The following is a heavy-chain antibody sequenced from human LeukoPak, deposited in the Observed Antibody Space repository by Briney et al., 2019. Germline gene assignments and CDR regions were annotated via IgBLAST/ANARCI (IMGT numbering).Heavy chain of an antibody. V-gene: IGHV3-7*03. CDR3: ARGGGLDV. Sequence: GGSLRLSCAVSGFIFSSYWMNWARQAPGKGLEWVASINHNGNVNYYVDSVKGRFTISRDNAKNSLYLQMSNLRAEDTAVYFCARGGGLDVWGQGATVTVSS. J-gene: IGHJ6*02. CDR1: GFIFSSYW. D-gene: IGHD3-16*01. CDR2: INHNGNVN.